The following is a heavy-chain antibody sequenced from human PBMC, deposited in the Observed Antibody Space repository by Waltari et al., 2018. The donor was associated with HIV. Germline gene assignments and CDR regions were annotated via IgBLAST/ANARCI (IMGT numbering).Heavy chain of an antibody. J-gene: IGHJ4*02. CDR1: GFDIINFV. D-gene: IGHD5-18*01. CDR2: ISEDGSRK. V-gene: IGHV3-30*10. Sequence: QMQLVTPGGRVVPPGMCRSASCAAFGFDIINFVMHCVRQGPGEGLGWVAVISEDGSRKYYSDSVKGRFTISRDDSKSTLFLEMNNLKIDDTGVYFCAREKGDGYNFWVAGGFDLWGQGT. CDR3: AREKGDGYNFWVAGGFDL.